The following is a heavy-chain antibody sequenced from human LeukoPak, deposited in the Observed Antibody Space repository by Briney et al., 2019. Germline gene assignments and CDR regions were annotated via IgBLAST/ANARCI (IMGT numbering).Heavy chain of an antibody. CDR3: ASSGSYRFDY. D-gene: IGHD1-26*01. V-gene: IGHV3-48*02. CDR1: GFTFSSYS. Sequence: RGSLRLSCAASGFTFSSYSMNWVRQAPGRGLEWVSHITASGTAMFYADSVKGRFTISRDNAKNSLYLQMNSLRDEDTAVYYCASSGSYRFDYWGQGTLVTVSS. CDR2: ITASGTAM. J-gene: IGHJ4*02.